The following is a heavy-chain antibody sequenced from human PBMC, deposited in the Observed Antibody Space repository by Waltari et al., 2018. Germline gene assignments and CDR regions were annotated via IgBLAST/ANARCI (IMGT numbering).Heavy chain of an antibody. J-gene: IGHJ4*02. CDR1: GFPFSRYW. CDR3: AKSRGFEY. Sequence: EVQLVESGGGLVQPGGSLRLSCGASGFPFSRYWMSWVRQTPGKGRGWVANINYDGRQKYYVESVKGRFTISRDNAKNSVYLQMNSLRVEDTAVYYCAKSRGFEYWGQGALITVSS. V-gene: IGHV3-7*01. CDR2: INYDGRQK. D-gene: IGHD2-2*01.